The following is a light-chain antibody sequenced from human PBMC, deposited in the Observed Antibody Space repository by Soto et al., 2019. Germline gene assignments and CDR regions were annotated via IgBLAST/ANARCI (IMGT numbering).Light chain of an antibody. CDR1: QSVLYSSNNKNY. CDR2: WAS. Sequence: DIVMTQSPDSLAVSLGERATINCKSSQSVLYSSNNKNYLAWYQQKPGQPPKLLIYWASTRESGVPDRFSGSGSGTDFTLSSSGLKAEDVAVYYCQQYDSTPLTFGGGTKVEIK. J-gene: IGKJ4*01. CDR3: QQYDSTPLT. V-gene: IGKV4-1*01.